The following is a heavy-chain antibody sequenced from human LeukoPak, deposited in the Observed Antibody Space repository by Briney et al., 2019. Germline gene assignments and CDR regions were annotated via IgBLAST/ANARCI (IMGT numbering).Heavy chain of an antibody. J-gene: IGHJ4*02. CDR2: ISGSGGST. D-gene: IGHD6-13*01. V-gene: IGHV3-23*01. CDR1: GFTFSSYA. CDR3: AKGHNSCSWLFDY. Sequence: GSLRPSCAASGFTFSSYAMSWVRQAPGKALEWVTAISGSGGSTYYADSVKGRFTISRDNSKNTLYLQMNSLRAEDTAVYYCAKGHNSCSWLFDYWGQGTLVTVSS.